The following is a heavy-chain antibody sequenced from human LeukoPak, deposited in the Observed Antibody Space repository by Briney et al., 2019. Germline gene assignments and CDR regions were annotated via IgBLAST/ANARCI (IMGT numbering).Heavy chain of an antibody. V-gene: IGHV3-73*01. CDR3: TRGSGSYEFDY. J-gene: IGHJ4*02. CDR1: GFTFSGSA. D-gene: IGHD1-26*01. Sequence: GGSLRLSCAASGFTFSGSAMHWVRQASGKGLEWIGRIRSKANSYATAYAASVKGRFTISRDDSKNTAYLRMNSLKTEDTAVYYCTRGSGSYEFDYWGQGTLVTVSS. CDR2: IRSKANSYAT.